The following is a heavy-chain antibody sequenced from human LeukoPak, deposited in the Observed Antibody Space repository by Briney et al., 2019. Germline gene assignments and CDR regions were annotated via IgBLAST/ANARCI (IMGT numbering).Heavy chain of an antibody. CDR2: IYYSGDT. J-gene: IGHJ3*02. Sequence: PSQTLSLTCAVSGGSINTGAYYWRWIRQHPEKGLEWIGYIYYSGDTLYNPSLKRRVIVSLDMSKNQFSLRLNSVTAADTAVYYCAREDQGNAFDIWGQGTMVTVSS. D-gene: IGHD2-2*01. V-gene: IGHV4-31*11. CDR1: GGSINTGAYY. CDR3: AREDQGNAFDI.